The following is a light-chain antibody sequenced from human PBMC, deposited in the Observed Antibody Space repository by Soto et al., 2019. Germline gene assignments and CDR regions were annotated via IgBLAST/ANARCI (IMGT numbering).Light chain of an antibody. V-gene: IGKV1-13*02. Sequence: AIQLTQSPSSLSASVGDRVTITFRASQGISSALAWYQQKPGKGPKLLIYDASTLQSGVPSRFSGSGSGTDFTLTISFLQHEEVTTYYCQQFNSYPLTFRGGTKVEIK. CDR1: QGISSA. CDR2: DAS. CDR3: QQFNSYPLT. J-gene: IGKJ4*01.